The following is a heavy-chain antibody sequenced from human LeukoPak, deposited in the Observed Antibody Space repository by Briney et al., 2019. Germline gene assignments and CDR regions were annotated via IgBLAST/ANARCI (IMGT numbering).Heavy chain of an antibody. J-gene: IGHJ6*02. D-gene: IGHD5-18*01. CDR3: ARAGGYSYGSPYYYCGMGV. CDR1: AGSISSYY. Sequence: SETLSLTCTVSAGSISSYYWSWIRQPPGKGLEWIGYIFFSGSTNYNPSLNSRVTISVDTSKNQFSLKLSSVTAADTAVYYCARAGGYSYGSPYYYCGMGVWGQGTTVTVSS. CDR2: IFFSGST. V-gene: IGHV4-59*01.